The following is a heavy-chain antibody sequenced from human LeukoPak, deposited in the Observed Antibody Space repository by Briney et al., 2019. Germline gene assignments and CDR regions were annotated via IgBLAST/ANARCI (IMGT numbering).Heavy chain of an antibody. J-gene: IGHJ1*01. D-gene: IGHD1-26*01. CDR3: ASSGSYPEYFQH. CDR2: IYYSGST. V-gene: IGHV4-34*01. CDR1: GGSFRDYY. Sequence: SETLSLTCAVYGGSFRDYYWSWIRQPPGKGLEWIGSIYYSGSTYYNPSLKSRVTISVGTSKNQFSLKLSSVTAADTAVYYCASSGSYPEYFQHWGQGTLVTVSS.